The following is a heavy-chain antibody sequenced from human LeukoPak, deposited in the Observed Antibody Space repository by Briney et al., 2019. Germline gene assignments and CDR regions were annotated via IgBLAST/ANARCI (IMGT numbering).Heavy chain of an antibody. CDR2: IYHRGNI. D-gene: IGHD3-10*01. J-gene: IGHJ4*02. V-gene: IGHV4-38-2*01. CDR3: ARSDYYASGADC. Sequence: SETLSLICAVSDYSISSGYFWGWMRQPPGKGLEWIGSIYHRGNIYYNPSLKSRVTISVDTSRNQFSLKLSSTTAADTAMYYCARSDYYASGADCWGQGILVTVSS. CDR1: DYSISSGYF.